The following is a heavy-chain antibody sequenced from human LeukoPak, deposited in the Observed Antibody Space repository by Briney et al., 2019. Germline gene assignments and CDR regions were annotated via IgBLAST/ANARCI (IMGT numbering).Heavy chain of an antibody. V-gene: IGHV1-2*02. CDR2: INPRSGGT. D-gene: IGHD2-15*01. Sequence: ASVKVSCKASGFPFSDSYIHWVRQAPGQGLEWMGYINPRSGGTSSPQKFKGRVTLTADTINTAYMVLSSLISDDTAIYYCVREGSGLLTKNFDYWGQGTLVTVS. CDR1: GFPFSDSY. CDR3: VREGSGLLTKNFDY. J-gene: IGHJ4*02.